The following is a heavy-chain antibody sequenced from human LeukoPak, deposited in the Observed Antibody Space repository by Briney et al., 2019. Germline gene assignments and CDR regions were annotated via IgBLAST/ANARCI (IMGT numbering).Heavy chain of an antibody. Sequence: GGSLRLSCAASGFTVSSNYMSWVRQAPGKGLEWVSVIYSGGSTYYADSVKGRFTISRHNYKNTLYLQMNSLRAEDTAVYYCARGAPPDYFDYWGQGTLVTVSS. CDR3: ARGAPPDYFDY. V-gene: IGHV3-53*04. J-gene: IGHJ4*02. CDR1: GFTVSSNY. CDR2: IYSGGST.